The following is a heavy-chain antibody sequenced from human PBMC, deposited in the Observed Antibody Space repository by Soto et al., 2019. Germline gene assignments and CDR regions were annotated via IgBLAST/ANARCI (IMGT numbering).Heavy chain of an antibody. CDR3: ARDQGGDCSGGSCYVSSYYYYGMDV. Sequence: QPGGSLRLSCAASGFTFSSYGMHWVRQAPGKGLEWVAVIWYDGSNKYYADSVKGRFTISRDNSKNTLYLQMNSLRAEDTAVYYCARDQGGDCSGGSCYVSSYYYYGMDVWGQGTTVTVSS. V-gene: IGHV3-33*01. J-gene: IGHJ6*02. CDR1: GFTFSSYG. CDR2: IWYDGSNK. D-gene: IGHD2-15*01.